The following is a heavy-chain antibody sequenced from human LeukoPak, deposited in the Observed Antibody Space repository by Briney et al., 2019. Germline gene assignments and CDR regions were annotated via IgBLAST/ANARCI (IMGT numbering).Heavy chain of an antibody. CDR3: AREVVAYYDFWSGYSGYFDY. V-gene: IGHV4-39*07. CDR2: VHSSGSI. CDR1: GGSISSRSYY. Sequence: PSETLSLTCTVSGGSISSRSYYWGWIRQPPGKGLEWIGNVHSSGSIYYNPPLKSRVTISVDRSKNQFSLKLSSVTAADTAVYYCAREVVAYYDFWSGYSGYFDYWGQGTLVTVSS. D-gene: IGHD3-3*01. J-gene: IGHJ4*02.